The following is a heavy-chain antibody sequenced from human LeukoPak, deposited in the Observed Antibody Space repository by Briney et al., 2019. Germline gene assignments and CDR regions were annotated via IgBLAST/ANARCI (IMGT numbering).Heavy chain of an antibody. D-gene: IGHD3-10*01. CDR2: IWYDGSNK. CDR3: ARGTGSGSYITDY. Sequence: GRSLRLSCAASGFTFSSYGMHWVRQAPGKGLEWVAVIWYDGSNKYYADSVKGRFTISRDNSKNTLYLQMNSLRSEDTAVYYCARGTGSGSYITDYWGQGILVTVSS. V-gene: IGHV3-33*01. J-gene: IGHJ4*02. CDR1: GFTFSSYG.